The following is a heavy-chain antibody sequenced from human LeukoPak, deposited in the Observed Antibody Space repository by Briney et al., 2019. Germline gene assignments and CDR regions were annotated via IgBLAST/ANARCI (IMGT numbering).Heavy chain of an antibody. CDR1: GFTFSSYE. CDR3: ARARVFCSGGSCYVALDI. D-gene: IGHD2-15*01. CDR2: ISSSGSTI. V-gene: IGHV3-48*03. Sequence: GGSLRLSCAASGFTFSSYEMNWVRQAPGKGLEWVSYISSSGSTIYYADSVKGRFTISRDNAKNSLYLQMNSLRAEDTAVYYCARARVFCSGGSCYVALDIWGQGTMVTVSS. J-gene: IGHJ3*02.